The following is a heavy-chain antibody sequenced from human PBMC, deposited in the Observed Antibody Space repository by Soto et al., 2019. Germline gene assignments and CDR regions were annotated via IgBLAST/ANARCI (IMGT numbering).Heavy chain of an antibody. Sequence: QVQLMQSGAAVRKPGASVKVTCRASGYTFTGYYMHWVRQAPGHGFEWMGKINPKRGDAKYAQKFQGRVTMTRDTSITTFYMEVSRLRSDDTAFYYCASQYSSSGLLDSWGQGTLVSVPS. V-gene: IGHV1-2*02. CDR3: ASQYSSSGLLDS. CDR2: INPKRGDA. J-gene: IGHJ4*02. D-gene: IGHD6-6*01. CDR1: GYTFTGYY.